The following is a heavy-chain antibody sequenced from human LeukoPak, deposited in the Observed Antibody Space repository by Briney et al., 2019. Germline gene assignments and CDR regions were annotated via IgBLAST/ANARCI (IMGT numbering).Heavy chain of an antibody. J-gene: IGHJ4*02. D-gene: IGHD4-11*01. CDR3: VAEVIEVTMGDY. CDR2: FDIEDAET. CDR1: GHSLTDLS. Sequence: ASVKVSCKVSGHSLTDLSIHWARQAPGKGLEWMGGFDIEDAETIYGQEFEGRVIMTEDTATETAYMELSSLKYEDTAVYYCVAEVIEVTMGDYWGQGTLVTVSS. V-gene: IGHV1-24*01.